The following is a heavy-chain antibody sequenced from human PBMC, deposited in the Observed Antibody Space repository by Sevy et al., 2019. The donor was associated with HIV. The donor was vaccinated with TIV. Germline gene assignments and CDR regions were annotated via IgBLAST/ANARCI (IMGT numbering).Heavy chain of an antibody. CDR1: GFTFSSYA. J-gene: IGHJ3*02. Sequence: GGSLRLSCAASGFTFSSYAMHWVRQAPGKGLEWVAVISYDGSNEYYADSVKGRFTISRDNSKNTLYLQMNSLRAEDTAVYYCARVRYYYDSSGSDPFDIWGQGTMVTVSS. CDR3: ARVRYYYDSSGSDPFDI. D-gene: IGHD3-22*01. CDR2: ISYDGSNE. V-gene: IGHV3-30-3*01.